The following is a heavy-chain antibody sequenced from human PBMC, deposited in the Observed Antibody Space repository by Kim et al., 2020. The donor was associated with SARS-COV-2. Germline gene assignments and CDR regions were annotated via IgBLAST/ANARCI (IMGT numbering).Heavy chain of an antibody. V-gene: IGHV3-30*18. CDR2: ISYDGSNK. CDR3: AKDRARISIERAAAGTFDY. D-gene: IGHD6-13*01. Sequence: GGSLRLSCAASGFTFSSYGMHWVRQAPGKGLEWVAVISYDGSNKYYADSVKGRFTISRDNSKNTLYLQMNSLRAEDTAVYYCAKDRARISIERAAAGTFDYWGQGTLVTVSS. CDR1: GFTFSSYG. J-gene: IGHJ4*02.